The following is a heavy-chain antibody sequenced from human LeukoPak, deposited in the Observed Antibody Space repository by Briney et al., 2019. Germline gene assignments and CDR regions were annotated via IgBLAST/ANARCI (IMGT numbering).Heavy chain of an antibody. J-gene: IGHJ4*02. V-gene: IGHV3-74*01. D-gene: IGHD6-6*01. Sequence: GGSLRLSCAASGFTFSSYWMHWVRQAPGKGLVWVSRTNTDGSSTSYADSVKGRFTISRDNAKNTLYLQMNSLRAEDTAVYYCARDRQLAGDYWGQGTLVTVSS. CDR2: TNTDGSST. CDR1: GFTFSSYW. CDR3: ARDRQLAGDY.